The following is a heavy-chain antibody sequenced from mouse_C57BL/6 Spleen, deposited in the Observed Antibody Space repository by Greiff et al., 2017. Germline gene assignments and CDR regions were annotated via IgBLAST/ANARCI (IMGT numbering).Heavy chain of an antibody. V-gene: IGHV1-54*01. CDR3: ASGKGYYFDY. Sequence: VQLQESGAELVRPGTSVKVSCKASGYAFTNYLIEWVKQRPGQGLEWIGVINPGSGGTNYNEKFKGKATLTADKSSSTAYMQLSSLTSEDSAVYFCASGKGYYFDYWGQGTTLTVSS. D-gene: IGHD2-1*01. CDR2: INPGSGGT. CDR1: GYAFTNYL. J-gene: IGHJ2*01.